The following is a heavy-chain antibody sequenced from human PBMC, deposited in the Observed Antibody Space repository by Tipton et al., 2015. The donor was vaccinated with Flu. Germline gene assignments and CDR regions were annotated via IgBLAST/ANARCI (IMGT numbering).Heavy chain of an antibody. CDR1: GFTFTPYQ. J-gene: IGHJ6*02. CDR2: INHSGST. V-gene: IGHV4-34*01. Sequence: GSLRLSCAASGFTFTPYQMHWVRQAPGRGLEWIGEINHSGSTNYNPSLKSRVTISVDTSKNQFSLKLSSVTAADTAVYYCARNPYYHTMDVWGQGTTVTVSS. CDR3: ARNPYYHTMDV.